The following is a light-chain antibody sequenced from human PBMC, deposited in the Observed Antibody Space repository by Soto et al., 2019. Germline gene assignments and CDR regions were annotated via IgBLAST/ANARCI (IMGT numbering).Light chain of an antibody. CDR3: QQYNNWPRT. CDR1: QSVSSS. Sequence: EIVMTQSPATLSVSPGERGTLSCRASQSVSSSLAWYQQKPGQAPRLLIYGASTRATGITARFSGSGSGTEFTLTISSLQSEDFAVYYCQQYNNWPRTFGQGT. CDR2: GAS. J-gene: IGKJ1*01. V-gene: IGKV3-15*01.